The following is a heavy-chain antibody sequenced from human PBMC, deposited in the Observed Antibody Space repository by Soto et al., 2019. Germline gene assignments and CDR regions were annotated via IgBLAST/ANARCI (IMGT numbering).Heavy chain of an antibody. CDR1: GGSISSGDYY. CDR2: IYYSGST. CDR3: ARDGKNPWRHVLDY. V-gene: IGHV4-30-4*01. J-gene: IGHJ4*02. Sequence: SETLSLTCTVSGGSISSGDYYWSWIRQPPGKGLEWIGYIYYSGSTYYNPSLKSRVTISVDTSKNQFSLKLSSVTAADTAVYYCARDGKNPWRHVLDYWGQGTLVTVSS. D-gene: IGHD3-10*02.